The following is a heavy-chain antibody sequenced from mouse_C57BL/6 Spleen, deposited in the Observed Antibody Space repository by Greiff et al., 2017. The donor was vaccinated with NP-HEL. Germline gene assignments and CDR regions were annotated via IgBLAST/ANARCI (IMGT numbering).Heavy chain of an antibody. D-gene: IGHD1-1*02. V-gene: IGHV1-82*01. CDR1: GYAFSSSW. Sequence: QVQLQQSGPELVKPGASVKISCKASGYAFSSSWMNWVKQRPGKGLEWIGRIYPGDGDTNYNGKFKGKATLTADKSSSTAYIQLSGLTSEDSAVYFCARELFYGMDYWGQGTSVTVAS. J-gene: IGHJ4*01. CDR2: IYPGDGDT. CDR3: ARELFYGMDY.